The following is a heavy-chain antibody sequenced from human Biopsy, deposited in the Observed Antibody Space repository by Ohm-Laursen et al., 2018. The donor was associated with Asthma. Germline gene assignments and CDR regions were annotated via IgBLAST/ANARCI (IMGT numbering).Heavy chain of an antibody. CDR2: ISYDGSNK. Sequence: SLRLSCAASGFTFSSYGMHWVRQAPGKGLEWVAVISYDGSNKYYADSVKGRFTISRDNSKNTLYLQMNSLRAEDTAVYYCASQSSGPDFWSGYYYFDYWGQGTTVTVSS. CDR3: ASQSSGPDFWSGYYYFDY. D-gene: IGHD3-3*01. CDR1: GFTFSSYG. V-gene: IGHV3-30*03. J-gene: IGHJ4*02.